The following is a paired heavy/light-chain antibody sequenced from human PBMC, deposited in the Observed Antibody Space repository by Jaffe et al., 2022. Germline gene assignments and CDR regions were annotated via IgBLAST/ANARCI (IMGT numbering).Light chain of an antibody. CDR1: QSISSW. V-gene: IGKV1-5*03. Sequence: DIQMTQSPSTLSASVRDRVTITCRASQSISSWLAWYQQQPGKAPNLLIYKASTLESGVPSRFSGSGSGTEFTLTISSLQPDDFATYYCQQYASFPLTFGGGTQVEIK. CDR2: KAS. J-gene: IGKJ4*01. CDR3: QQYASFPLT.
Heavy chain of an antibody. Sequence: EVQLVESGGGLVQPGGSLRLSCAASGFTFSSYEMSWVRQAPGKGLEWVSYIGSRDTTIYYTDSVKGRFTISRDNAKNSLYLQMNSLRAEDTAVYYCARSPGRWQHSDLWGQGTQVTVSS. D-gene: IGHD1-26*01. J-gene: IGHJ5*02. CDR1: GFTFSSYE. CDR3: ARSPGRWQHSDL. CDR2: IGSRDTTI. V-gene: IGHV3-48*03.